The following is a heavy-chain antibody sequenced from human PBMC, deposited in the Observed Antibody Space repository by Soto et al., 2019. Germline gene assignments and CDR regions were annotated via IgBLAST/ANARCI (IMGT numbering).Heavy chain of an antibody. V-gene: IGHV3-33*01. J-gene: IGHJ6*02. D-gene: IGHD3-9*01. Sequence: QVQLVESGGGVVQPGRSLRLSCAASGFTFSSYGMHWVRQAPGKGLEWVAVIWYDGSNKYYADSVKGRFTISRDNSKNTXYLXMNSLRAEDTAVYYCARGVYDILTGFGRSDYGMDVWGQGTTVTVSS. CDR1: GFTFSSYG. CDR3: ARGVYDILTGFGRSDYGMDV. CDR2: IWYDGSNK.